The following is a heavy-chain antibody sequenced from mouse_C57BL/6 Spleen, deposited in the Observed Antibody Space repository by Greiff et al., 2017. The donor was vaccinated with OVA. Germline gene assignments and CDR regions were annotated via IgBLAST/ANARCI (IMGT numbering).Heavy chain of an antibody. D-gene: IGHD2-4*01. CDR3: ARNCEYDDAMDY. J-gene: IGHJ4*01. CDR2: INPNNGGT. CDR1: GYTFTDYN. V-gene: IGHV1-22*01. Sequence: EVQLQQSGPELVKPGASVTMSCKASGYTFTDYNMHWVKQSPGKSLEWIGYINPNNGGTSYNQKFKGKATLTVNKSSSTAYMELRSLTSEDSAVYYCARNCEYDDAMDYWGQGTSVTVSS.